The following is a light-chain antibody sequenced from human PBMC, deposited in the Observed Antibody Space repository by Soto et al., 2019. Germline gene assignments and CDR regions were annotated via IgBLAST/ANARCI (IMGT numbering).Light chain of an antibody. CDR2: EVS. J-gene: IGLJ2*01. CDR3: SSYTSSSTFVG. CDR1: SSDVGGYNY. V-gene: IGLV2-14*01. Sequence: QSALTQPASVSGSPGQSITISCTGTSSDVGGYNYVSWYQQHPGKAPKLMIYEVSNRPSGVSNRFSGSKSGNTASLTISGLQAEDEADYYCSSYTSSSTFVGFGGGTQVTVL.